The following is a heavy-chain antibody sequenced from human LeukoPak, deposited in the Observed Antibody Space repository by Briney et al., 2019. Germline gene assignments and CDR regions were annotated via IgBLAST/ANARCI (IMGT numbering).Heavy chain of an antibody. J-gene: IGHJ3*02. D-gene: IGHD7-27*01. CDR3: ARDRAGDSFDI. Sequence: NPSETLSFTCTVSGGSISSGNYYWTWIRQPAGKELEWIGRIHTSGNTNYNPSLESQVTISIDTSKNQFSLSLNSVTPADTAIYYCARDRAGDSFDIWGQGTMVTVSS. V-gene: IGHV4-61*02. CDR2: IHTSGNT. CDR1: GGSISSGNYY.